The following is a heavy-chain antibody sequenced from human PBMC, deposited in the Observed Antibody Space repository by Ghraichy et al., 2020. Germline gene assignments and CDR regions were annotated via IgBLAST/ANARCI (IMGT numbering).Heavy chain of an antibody. D-gene: IGHD2-15*01. Sequence: SETLSLTCTVSGGSISSYYWSWIRQPPGKGLEWIGYIYYSGSTNYNPSLKSRVTISVDTSKNQFSLKLSSVTAADTAVYYCALWDIVVHPGAFDIWGQGTMVTVSS. CDR3: ALWDIVVHPGAFDI. CDR1: GGSISSYY. J-gene: IGHJ3*02. V-gene: IGHV4-59*01. CDR2: IYYSGST.